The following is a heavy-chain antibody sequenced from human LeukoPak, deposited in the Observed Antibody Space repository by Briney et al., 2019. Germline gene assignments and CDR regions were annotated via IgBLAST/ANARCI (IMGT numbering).Heavy chain of an antibody. D-gene: IGHD6-13*01. CDR1: GFTFRSYN. J-gene: IGHJ3*02. V-gene: IGHV3-21*01. CDR2: IIISSSFI. Sequence: PGGALRLSCAACGFTFRSYNMSLVRQTPGKGLEGVSSIIISSSFIYYADSVKGRFTISRDNAKNSLYLQMNSLRAEDTAVYYCARDVLIAADGVIRLAAFDIWGQGTVVTVSS. CDR3: ARDVLIAADGVIRLAAFDI.